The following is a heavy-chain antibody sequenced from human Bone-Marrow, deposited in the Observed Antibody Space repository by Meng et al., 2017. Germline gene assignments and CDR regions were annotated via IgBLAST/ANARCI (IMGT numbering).Heavy chain of an antibody. J-gene: IGHJ5*02. D-gene: IGHD3-22*01. V-gene: IGHV4-34*01. CDR2: INHSGST. CDR3: ARVGVVVITPNWFDP. Sequence: QVPLQEVGAGLLNPSETLSLPCAVYGGSFSGYYWSWIRQPPGKGLEWIGEINHSGSTNYNPSLKSRVTISVDTSKNQFSLKLSSVTAADTAVYYCARVGVVVITPNWFDPWGQGTLVTVSS. CDR1: GGSFSGYY.